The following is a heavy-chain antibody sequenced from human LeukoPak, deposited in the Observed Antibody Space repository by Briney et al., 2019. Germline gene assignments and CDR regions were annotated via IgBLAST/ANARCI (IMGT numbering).Heavy chain of an antibody. CDR1: GFTFSDGW. CDR3: ASLFGRAWRYYYYMDV. V-gene: IGHV3-15*01. Sequence: GGSLRLSCVTSGFTFSDGWRSWVGQGPGKGGEWVGRSKSKSDGGTTDYAAPVKGRFTITREERKDRVYMQINSLTTGDTAVYYCASLFGRAWRYYYYMDVWGKGTTVTVSS. D-gene: IGHD3-16*01. CDR2: SKSKSDGGTT. J-gene: IGHJ6*03.